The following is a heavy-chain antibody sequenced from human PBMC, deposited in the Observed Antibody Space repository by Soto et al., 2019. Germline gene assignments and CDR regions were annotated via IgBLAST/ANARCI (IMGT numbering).Heavy chain of an antibody. Sequence: PSETLSLTCTVSGGSIISDYWSWIRQPAGKGLEWIGRIYISENTHYNPSLRSRVSMSLDTSKNQLSLNLSSVTAADTAVYYRARGVGRSSWTSFDSWGQGTLVTVSS. CDR1: GGSIISDY. CDR2: IYISENT. D-gene: IGHD6-13*01. CDR3: ARGVGRSSWTSFDS. V-gene: IGHV4-4*07. J-gene: IGHJ4*02.